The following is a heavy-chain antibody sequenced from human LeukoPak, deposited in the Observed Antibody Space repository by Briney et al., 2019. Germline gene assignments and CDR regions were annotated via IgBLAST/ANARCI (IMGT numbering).Heavy chain of an antibody. CDR1: GFTFSSYS. CDR3: ARDLVYYYDSGSFQAFGI. J-gene: IGHJ3*02. Sequence: GGSLRLSCADSGFTFSSYSMNWVRQAPGKGLEWVSSISSSSSYIYYADSVKGRFTISRDNSKNSLYLQMNSLRAEDTAVYYCARDLVYYYDSGSFQAFGIWGQGTMVIVST. V-gene: IGHV3-21*01. CDR2: ISSSSSYI. D-gene: IGHD3-10*01.